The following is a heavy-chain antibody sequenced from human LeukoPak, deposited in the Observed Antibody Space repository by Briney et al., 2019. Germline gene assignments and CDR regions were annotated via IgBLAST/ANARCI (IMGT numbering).Heavy chain of an antibody. V-gene: IGHV1-2*02. J-gene: IGHJ4*02. Sequence: WASVKVSCKASGYTFTSYDINWVRQAPGQGLEWMGWINPNSGGTNYAQKFQGRVTMTRDTSISTAYMELSRLRSDDTAVYYCARGTRAEEFDYWGQGTLVTVSS. CDR2: INPNSGGT. D-gene: IGHD6-13*01. CDR3: ARGTRAEEFDY. CDR1: GYTFTSYD.